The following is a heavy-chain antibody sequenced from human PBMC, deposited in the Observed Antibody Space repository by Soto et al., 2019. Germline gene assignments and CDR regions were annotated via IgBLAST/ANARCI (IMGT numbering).Heavy chain of an antibody. CDR3: VRSKGGYSYGTPFDY. CDR1: GLTFDAYP. J-gene: IGHJ4*02. V-gene: IGHV3-9*01. Sequence: PGVSLRLSCAASGLTFDAYPMHSFRQVLGKGLEWVSSISWNSGNIGYADSVKGRFTTSRDNAKNSLYLQMNSLRPEDTALYYCVRSKGGYSYGTPFDYWGQGT. D-gene: IGHD5-18*01. CDR2: ISWNSGNI.